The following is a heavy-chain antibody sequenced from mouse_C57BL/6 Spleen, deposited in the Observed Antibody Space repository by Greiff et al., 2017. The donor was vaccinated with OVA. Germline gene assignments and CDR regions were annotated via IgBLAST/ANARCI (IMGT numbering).Heavy chain of an antibody. CDR3: AKNLYGSSPYYFDY. J-gene: IGHJ2*01. V-gene: IGHV2-5*01. Sequence: QVQLQQSGPGLVQPSQSLSITCTVSGFSLTSYGVHWVRQSPGKGLEWLGVIWRGGSTDYNAAFMSRLSITKDNSKSQVFFKMNSLQADDTAIYYCAKNLYGSSPYYFDYWGQGTTLTVSS. D-gene: IGHD1-1*01. CDR2: IWRGGST. CDR1: GFSLTSYG.